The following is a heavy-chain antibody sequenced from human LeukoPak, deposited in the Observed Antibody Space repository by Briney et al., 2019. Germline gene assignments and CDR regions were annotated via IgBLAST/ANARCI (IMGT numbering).Heavy chain of an antibody. CDR3: ARDGDIVATIGAFADY. Sequence: PGGSLRLSCAASGFTFSSYAMSWVRQAPGKGLEWIGSIYYSGSTYYNPSLKSRVTISVDTSKNQFSLKLSSVTAADTAVYYCARDGDIVATIGAFADYWGQGTLVTVSS. V-gene: IGHV4-39*07. D-gene: IGHD5-12*01. CDR1: GFTFSSYA. CDR2: IYYSGST. J-gene: IGHJ4*02.